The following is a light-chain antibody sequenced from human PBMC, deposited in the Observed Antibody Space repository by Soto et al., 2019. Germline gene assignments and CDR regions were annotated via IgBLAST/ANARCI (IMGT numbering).Light chain of an antibody. Sequence: QSALTQPRSVSGSPGQSVTISCTGTSSDVGGYNYVSWYQQHPVKAPKLMIYDVSKRPSGVPDRFSVSKSGNTASLTISGLQAEDEADYYCCSYAGSYTYVFGTGTKVTVL. CDR3: CSYAGSYTYV. CDR2: DVS. V-gene: IGLV2-11*01. J-gene: IGLJ1*01. CDR1: SSDVGGYNY.